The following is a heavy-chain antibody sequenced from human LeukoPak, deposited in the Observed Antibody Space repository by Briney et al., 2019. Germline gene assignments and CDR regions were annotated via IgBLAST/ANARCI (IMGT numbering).Heavy chain of an antibody. CDR3: ARDENYGIFFNVDY. CDR2: ISGSTGDT. J-gene: IGHJ4*02. V-gene: IGHV1-18*03. D-gene: IGHD4-17*01. CDR1: GYSFVLYG. Sequence: ASVKVSCKASGYSFVLYGISWVRQAPGEGPEWMGWISGSTGDTNYAQKFQGRVTMTADTSSSTANMELRSLRLDDMAVYYCARDENYGIFFNVDYWGQGTLVTVSS.